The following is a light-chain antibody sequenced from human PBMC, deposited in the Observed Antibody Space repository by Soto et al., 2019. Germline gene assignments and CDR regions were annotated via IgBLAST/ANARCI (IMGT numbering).Light chain of an antibody. CDR2: GSS. CDR1: QTISDY. V-gene: IGKV1-39*01. Sequence: DIQMTQSPPSLSASVGDRVTITCRASQTISDYLHWYQQKPGKAPTLLIYGSSSLQTGVPPRFSGSGSGTEFTLTISSLQPEDFGTYYCQQTYDSLVSFGGGTKLDIK. J-gene: IGKJ4*01. CDR3: QQTYDSLVS.